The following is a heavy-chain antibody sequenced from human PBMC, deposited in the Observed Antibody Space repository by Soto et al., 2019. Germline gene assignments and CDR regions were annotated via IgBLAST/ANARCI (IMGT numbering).Heavy chain of an antibody. CDR3: AAELYRGGVCCSFDV. J-gene: IGHJ3*01. Sequence: GVLVTGSCTGSGFGFTSSAGEWVRQARGQPLEWIGWIIVGGGNTNYAQKLQGRIIITRDMSTSTAYMELNSLTSEDTAVYYCAAELYRGGVCCSFDVWGQGTMVTVS. CDR2: IIVGGGNT. CDR1: GFGFTSSA. V-gene: IGHV1-58*01. D-gene: IGHD2-21*01.